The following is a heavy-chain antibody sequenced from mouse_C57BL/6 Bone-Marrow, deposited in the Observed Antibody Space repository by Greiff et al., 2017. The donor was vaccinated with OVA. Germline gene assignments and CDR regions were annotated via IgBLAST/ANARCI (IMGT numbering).Heavy chain of an antibody. CDR3: ARQYYYGSLDY. J-gene: IGHJ2*01. CDR2: ISSGGSYT. CDR1: GFTFSSYG. Sequence: EVQGVESGGDLVKPGGSLKLSCAASGFTFSSYGMSWVRQTPDKRLEWVATISSGGSYTYYPDSVKGRFTISRDNAKSTLYLQMSSLKSEDTAMYYCARQYYYGSLDYWGQGTTLTVSS. V-gene: IGHV5-6*01. D-gene: IGHD1-1*01.